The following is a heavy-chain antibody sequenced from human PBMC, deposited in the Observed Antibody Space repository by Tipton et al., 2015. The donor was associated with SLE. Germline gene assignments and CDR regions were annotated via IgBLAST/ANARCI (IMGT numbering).Heavy chain of an antibody. Sequence: TLSLTCTVSGDSLSTNYWNWIRQPAGKRLEWIGRMYGSGSPTHYNPSLKSRVTMSVDTSRKQFSLKLTSVTAADTAVYYCARRGWVDAFDIWGQGTMVIVSS. CDR1: GDSLSTNY. D-gene: IGHD6-19*01. CDR2: MYGSGSP. J-gene: IGHJ3*02. V-gene: IGHV4-4*07. CDR3: ARRGWVDAFDI.